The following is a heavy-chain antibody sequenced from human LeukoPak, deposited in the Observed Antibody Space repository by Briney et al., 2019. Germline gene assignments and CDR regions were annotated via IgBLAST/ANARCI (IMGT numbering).Heavy chain of an antibody. J-gene: IGHJ4*02. CDR1: GFTFSSYG. V-gene: IGHV3-23*01. Sequence: GGSLRLSCAASGFTFSSYGMHWVRQAPGKGLEWVSAISGSGGSTYYADSVKGRFTISRDNSKNTLYLQMNSLRAEDTAVYYCAKGYCSSTSCYRDYWGQGTLVTVSS. CDR2: ISGSGGST. CDR3: AKGYCSSTSCYRDY. D-gene: IGHD2-2*01.